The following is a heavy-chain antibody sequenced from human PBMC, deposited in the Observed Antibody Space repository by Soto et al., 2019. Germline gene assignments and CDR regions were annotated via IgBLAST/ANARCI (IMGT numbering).Heavy chain of an antibody. D-gene: IGHD6-13*01. CDR3: ARDRGQQQPPRD. CDR2: INPSGGST. Sequence: QVQLVQSGAEVKKPGASVKVSCKASGYTFTSYYMHWVRQAPGQGLEWMGIINPSGGSTSYAQKFQDRVTMTRDTSTSTVYMELSSLRSEDTAVYYCARDRGQQQPPRDWGQGTLVTVSS. J-gene: IGHJ4*02. CDR1: GYTFTSYY. V-gene: IGHV1-46*01.